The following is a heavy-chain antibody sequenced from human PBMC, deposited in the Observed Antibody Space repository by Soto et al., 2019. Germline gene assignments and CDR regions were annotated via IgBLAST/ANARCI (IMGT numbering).Heavy chain of an antibody. J-gene: IGHJ6*02. CDR1: GFTFSSYG. CDR3: AKDRSGYYYYGMDV. V-gene: IGHV3-30*18. Sequence: GSLSLSCASSGFTFSSYGMHWVRQAPGKGLEWVAVISYDGSNKYYADSVKGRFTISRDNSKNTLYLQMNSLRAEDTAVYYCAKDRSGYYYYGMDVWGQGTTVTVSS. CDR2: ISYDGSNK.